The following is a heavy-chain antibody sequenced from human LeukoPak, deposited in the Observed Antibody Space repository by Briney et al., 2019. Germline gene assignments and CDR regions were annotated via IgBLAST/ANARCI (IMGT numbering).Heavy chain of an antibody. CDR2: IYYSGST. D-gene: IGHD3-22*01. CDR3: ARRTYYYDNSGYRFDL. Sequence: SETLSLTCTVSGGSISTYYWSWIRQPPGKGLEWIGYIYYSGSTNYNPSLKGRVTISVDTSKNQFSLKLSSVTAADTAVYNCARRTYYYDNSGYRFDLWGRGTLVTVSS. J-gene: IGHJ2*01. CDR1: GGSISTYY. V-gene: IGHV4-59*01.